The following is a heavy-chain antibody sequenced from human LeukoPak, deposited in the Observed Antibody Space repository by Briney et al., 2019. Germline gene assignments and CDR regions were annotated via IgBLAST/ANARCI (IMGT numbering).Heavy chain of an antibody. CDR3: ARETSQKGAHYMDV. D-gene: IGHD3-16*01. Sequence: NPSETLSLTCTVSGGSISSYYWSWIRQPPGKGLEWIGYIYYSGSTSYKPSLKSRVTISVDTSKNQFSLKLRSVTAADTAVYYCARETSQKGAHYMDVWGKGTTVTISS. J-gene: IGHJ6*03. CDR2: IYYSGST. CDR1: GGSISSYY. V-gene: IGHV4-59*01.